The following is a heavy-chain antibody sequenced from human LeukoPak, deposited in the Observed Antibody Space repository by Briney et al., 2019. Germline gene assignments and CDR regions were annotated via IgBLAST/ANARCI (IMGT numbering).Heavy chain of an antibody. D-gene: IGHD1-1*01. Sequence: PSETLSLTCTVSGVSISSSNSYWGWIRQPPGKGLEWIGSIYYSGNTYYNASLKSQVSISIDTSKNRFSLKLTSVTAADTAVYYCARPVPSRLGWFDPWGQGTLVTVSS. V-gene: IGHV4-39*01. CDR2: IYYSGNT. CDR3: ARPVPSRLGWFDP. CDR1: GVSISSSNSY. J-gene: IGHJ5*02.